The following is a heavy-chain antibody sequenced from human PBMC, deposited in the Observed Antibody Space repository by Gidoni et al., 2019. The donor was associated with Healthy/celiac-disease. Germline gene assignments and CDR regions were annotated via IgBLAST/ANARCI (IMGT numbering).Heavy chain of an antibody. CDR1: GGSISISSYY. CDR3: ARRPYYYGMDV. Sequence: QLQLQESGPGLVKPSETLSLTCTVSGGSISISSYYWGWIRQPPGKGLEWIGSIYYSGSTYYNPSLKSRVTISVDTSKNQFSLKLSSVTAADTAVYYCARRPYYYGMDVWGQGTTVTVSS. V-gene: IGHV4-39*01. J-gene: IGHJ6*02. CDR2: IYYSGST.